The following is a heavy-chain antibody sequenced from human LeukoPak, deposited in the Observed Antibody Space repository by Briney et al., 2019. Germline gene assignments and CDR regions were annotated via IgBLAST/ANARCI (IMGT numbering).Heavy chain of an antibody. V-gene: IGHV4-59*01. Sequence: PSETLSLTCTVSGGSISSYYWSWIREPPGKGLVWIGYIYYSGSTNYNPSLKSRVTISVDTSKNQFSLKLSSVTAADTAVYYCARATALGVDAFDIWGQGTMVTVSS. CDR1: GGSISSYY. CDR3: ARATALGVDAFDI. J-gene: IGHJ3*02. D-gene: IGHD3-10*01. CDR2: IYYSGST.